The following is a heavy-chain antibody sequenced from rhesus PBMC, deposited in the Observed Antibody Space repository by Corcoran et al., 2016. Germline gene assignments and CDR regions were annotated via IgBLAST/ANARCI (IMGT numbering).Heavy chain of an antibody. D-gene: IGHD4-35*01. CDR3: ARPYGNYWYFDL. Sequence: EVQLVESGGGLAKPVGSLRLSCAASGFSFSDSYMSWVRQAQGKGLEWVSVITYTGGSTYYADSVKGRFTISRENAQNTLYLQMDSLRAEDTAVYYCARPYGNYWYFDLWGPGTPITISS. CDR1: GFSFSDSY. CDR2: ITYTGGST. V-gene: IGHV3S18*01. J-gene: IGHJ2*01.